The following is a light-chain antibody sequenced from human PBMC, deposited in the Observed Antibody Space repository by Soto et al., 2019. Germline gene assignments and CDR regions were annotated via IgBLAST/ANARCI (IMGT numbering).Light chain of an antibody. J-gene: IGLJ3*02. V-gene: IGLV2-8*01. Sequence: QSVLTQPPSGSGSPGQSVTISCTGTSSDVGGYNYVSWYQQYPGKAPKLMIYEVSKRPSGVPDRFSGSESGKTASLTVSGLQPEDEADYYCTSYAGSNIWVFGGGTKLTVL. CDR3: TSYAGSNIWV. CDR1: SSDVGGYNY. CDR2: EVS.